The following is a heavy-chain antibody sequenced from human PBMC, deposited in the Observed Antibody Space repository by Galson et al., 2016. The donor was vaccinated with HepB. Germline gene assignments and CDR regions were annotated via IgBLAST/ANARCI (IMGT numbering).Heavy chain of an antibody. CDR1: GGSISSTSYY. CDR2: VSYSGST. J-gene: IGHJ6*02. V-gene: IGHV4-39*01. D-gene: IGHD3-16*01. CDR3: ARHAPYHYYYGMDV. Sequence: ETLSLTCTVSGGSISSTSYYWDWIRQPPGKGLEWIGSVSYSGSTYYNPSLKSRVTISVDTSKNQFSLRLSSVTAADTAVYYCARHAPYHYYYGMDVWGQGTTVTVSS.